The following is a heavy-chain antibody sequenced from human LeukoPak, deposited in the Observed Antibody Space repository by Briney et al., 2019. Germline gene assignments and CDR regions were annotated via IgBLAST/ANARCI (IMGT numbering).Heavy chain of an antibody. D-gene: IGHD6-13*01. Sequence: ASVKVSCKASGGTLSNFGISWVRQAPGQGLEWLGDIIPFFPAPSYAQKLHGRVTISADESTSTVYMELRGLTYEDTAVYYCARGLSSSWPHPFDYWGQGTLVTVSS. CDR3: ARGLSSSWPHPFDY. CDR2: IIPFFPAP. CDR1: GGTLSNFG. J-gene: IGHJ4*02. V-gene: IGHV1-69*13.